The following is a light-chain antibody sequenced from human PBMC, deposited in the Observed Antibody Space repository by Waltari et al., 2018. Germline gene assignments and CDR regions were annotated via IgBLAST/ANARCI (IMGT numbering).Light chain of an antibody. CDR3: QQYNNWRT. Sequence: EILMTQSPPTLSVSPGERATLCCRASQSISRSLAWYQQKPGQAPRLLIYGASTRATGIPARFSGSGSGTEFTLTISSLQSEDFAVYYCQQYNNWRTFGQGTKLEIK. CDR1: QSISRS. J-gene: IGKJ2*01. V-gene: IGKV3-15*01. CDR2: GAS.